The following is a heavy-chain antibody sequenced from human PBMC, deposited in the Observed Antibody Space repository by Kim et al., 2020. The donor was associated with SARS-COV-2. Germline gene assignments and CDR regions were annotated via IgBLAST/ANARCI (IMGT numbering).Heavy chain of an antibody. J-gene: IGHJ6*01. Sequence: ASVKVSCKVSGYTLTELSMHWVRQAPGKGLEGMGGFVPEVGETIYAQKFQGRVTMTEETSQDTAYMELSSLRPEDPAGYYCATSPAWAGTNYYYYGMDV. V-gene: IGHV1-24*01. D-gene: IGHD6-19*01. CDR1: GYTLTELS. CDR3: ATSPAWAGTNYYYYGMDV. CDR2: FVPEVGET.